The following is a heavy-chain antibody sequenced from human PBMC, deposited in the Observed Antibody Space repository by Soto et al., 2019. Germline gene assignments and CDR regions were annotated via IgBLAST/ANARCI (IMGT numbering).Heavy chain of an antibody. CDR2: ISYDGSNK. CDR1: GFTFSSYG. V-gene: IGHV3-30*18. J-gene: IGHJ3*02. D-gene: IGHD2-8*01. CDR3: AKEYGMLGDAFDI. Sequence: GGSLRLSCAASGFTFSSYGMHWVRQAPGKGLEWVAVISYDGSNKYYADSVKGRFTISRDNSKNTLYLQMNSLRAEDTAVYYCAKEYGMLGDAFDIWGQGTMVTVSS.